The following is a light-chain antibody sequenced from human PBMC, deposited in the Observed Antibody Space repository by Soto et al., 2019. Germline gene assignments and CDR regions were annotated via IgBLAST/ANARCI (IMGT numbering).Light chain of an antibody. J-gene: IGKJ1*01. CDR3: QQYNNWPRK. Sequence: EIVMTQSPATLSVSPGERATLSCRASQSVSSNLAWYQQKPGQAPRILISGASTMATGIPARFSGRGSGTEFTLTSSSLQSEDFAVSYCQQYNNWPRKFGQGTKVEIK. CDR1: QSVSSN. CDR2: GAS. V-gene: IGKV3-15*01.